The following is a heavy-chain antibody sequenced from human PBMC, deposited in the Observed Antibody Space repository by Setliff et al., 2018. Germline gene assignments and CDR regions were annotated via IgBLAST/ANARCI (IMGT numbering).Heavy chain of an antibody. Sequence: PGESLKISCKASGYNFLDYWIGWVRQMPGKGLEWMGMTQPRDRDVRYSPSFGGQVTISADRSTGTAYLQWSRLKASDTAIYYCARHMTWYNWNDFRDYYYLDVWGKGTAVTVSS. V-gene: IGHV5-51*01. D-gene: IGHD1-1*01. J-gene: IGHJ6*03. CDR1: GYNFLDYW. CDR3: ARHMTWYNWNDFRDYYYLDV. CDR2: TQPRDRDV.